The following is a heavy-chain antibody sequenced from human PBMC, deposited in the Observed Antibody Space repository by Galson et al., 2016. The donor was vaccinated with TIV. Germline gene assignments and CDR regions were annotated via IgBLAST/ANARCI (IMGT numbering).Heavy chain of an antibody. CDR1: GFTFGHYA. D-gene: IGHD1-1*01. J-gene: IGHJ3*02. Sequence: SLRLSCAASGFTFGHYAVNWFRQAPGKGLEWVGFITSKTYGATTEYAASVKGRFTISRDDSRNIAYLQMNSLKTEDTAVYYCTRTAMGSTRNAFDIWGQGTVATVSS. CDR2: ITSKTYGATT. V-gene: IGHV3-49*03. CDR3: TRTAMGSTRNAFDI.